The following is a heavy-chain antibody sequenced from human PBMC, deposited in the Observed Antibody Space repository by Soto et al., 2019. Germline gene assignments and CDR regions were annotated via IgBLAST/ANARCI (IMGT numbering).Heavy chain of an antibody. CDR3: ARWYYYDSSGHYYRYFDP. CDR1: GFSLSTNEVG. Sequence: SGPTLVNPTQSLTLTCTFSGFSLSTNEVGVGWIRQPPGKALEWLALIYGNDDTRYSPSLKTRLTITKDTSKNQVVLTLTTVDPMDTATYYCARWYYYDSSGHYYRYFDPWGQGTLVTVSS. V-gene: IGHV2-5*01. J-gene: IGHJ5*02. CDR2: IYGNDDT. D-gene: IGHD3-22*01.